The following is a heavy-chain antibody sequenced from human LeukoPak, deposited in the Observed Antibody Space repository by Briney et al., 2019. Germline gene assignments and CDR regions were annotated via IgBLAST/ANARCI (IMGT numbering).Heavy chain of an antibody. D-gene: IGHD1-1*01. CDR1: GFTFSSYW. J-gene: IGHJ4*02. V-gene: IGHV3-74*01. CDR2: INSDGTST. Sequence: GGSLRLSCAASGFTFSSYWMHWVRQAPGKGLEWVSRINSDGTSTSYADSVKGRFTISRDNVKNTLYLQMNSLRAEDTAVYYCARDSRVSGTIDYWGQGTLVTVSS. CDR3: ARDSRVSGTIDY.